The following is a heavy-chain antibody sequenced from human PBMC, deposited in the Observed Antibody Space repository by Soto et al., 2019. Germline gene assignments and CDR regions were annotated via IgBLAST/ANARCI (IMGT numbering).Heavy chain of an antibody. CDR1: GYTFTSYF. D-gene: IGHD3-10*01. J-gene: IGHJ6*02. CDR2: ISPYNGNT. V-gene: IGHV1-18*01. CDR3: ARQNYYSGMDV. Sequence: ASVKVSCKTSGYTFTSYFITWVRQAPGHGLEWMGWISPYNGNTNYAQMLQGRVTMTTDSSTSTGYLELRSLRSDDTAVYYCARQNYYSGMDVWGQGTTVTVSS.